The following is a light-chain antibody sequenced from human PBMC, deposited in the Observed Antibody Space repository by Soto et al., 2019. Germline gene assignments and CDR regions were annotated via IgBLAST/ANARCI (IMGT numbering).Light chain of an antibody. V-gene: IGKV4-1*01. CDR2: WAS. CDR1: QSVLYSSNNKNY. J-gene: IGKJ3*01. CDR3: QQYYSTPPLFT. Sequence: DIVMTQSPDSLAVSLGERATINCKSSQSVLYSSNNKNYLAWYQQKPGQPPKLLIYWASTRESGVPDRFSGSGSGTDITLTISSLQAEDVAVYYCQQYYSTPPLFTFGPGTQVDIK.